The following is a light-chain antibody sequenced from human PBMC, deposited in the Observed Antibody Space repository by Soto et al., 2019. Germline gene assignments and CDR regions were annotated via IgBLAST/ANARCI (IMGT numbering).Light chain of an antibody. CDR2: GAS. CDR1: QSVSSSY. Sequence: EIVLTQSPGTLSLSPGERATLSCRASQSVSSSYLAWYQQKPGQAPRLLIYGASSRATGIPDRFSGSGSGTDFTLTISRLEPEDFAVYYCQQYGSSPSLFGGGTKGEIK. V-gene: IGKV3-20*01. CDR3: QQYGSSPSL. J-gene: IGKJ4*01.